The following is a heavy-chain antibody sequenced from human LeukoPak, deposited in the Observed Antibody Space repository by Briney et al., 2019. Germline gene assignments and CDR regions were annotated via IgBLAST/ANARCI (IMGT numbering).Heavy chain of an antibody. CDR2: ILYGGVT. D-gene: IGHD3-22*01. Sequence: PSETLSLTCTVSSDSISSSTYYWGWIRQPPGKGLEWIGSILYGGVTYYNPSLKSRVTISVDTSRNQFSLRLSSVTAADTAVYYCASEKYYYDSSGYYRIFDYWGQGTLVTVSS. J-gene: IGHJ4*02. CDR1: SDSISSSTYY. CDR3: ASEKYYYDSSGYYRIFDY. V-gene: IGHV4-39*07.